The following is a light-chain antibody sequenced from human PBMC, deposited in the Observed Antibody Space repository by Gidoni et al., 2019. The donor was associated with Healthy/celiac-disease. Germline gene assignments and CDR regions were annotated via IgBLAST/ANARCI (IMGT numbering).Light chain of an antibody. V-gene: IGLV2-14*01. CDR2: KVS. CDR1: SIDVGGYNY. J-gene: IGLJ1*01. CDR3: SSYTSSSTLPYV. Sequence: QSALTHPASVSGSPGQSLTISCTGTSIDVGGYNYVSWYQHHPGKAPKLMIYKVSNRPSGVSNRFSGSKSSSTASLTISGLQAEDEADYYCSSYTSSSTLPYVFGTGTKVTVL.